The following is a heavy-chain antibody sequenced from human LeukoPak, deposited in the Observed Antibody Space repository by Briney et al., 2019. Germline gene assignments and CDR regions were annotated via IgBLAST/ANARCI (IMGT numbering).Heavy chain of an antibody. V-gene: IGHV1-46*01. CDR2: INPSGGST. D-gene: IGHD4-17*01. Sequence: ASVKVSCKASGYTFTSYYMHWVRQAPGQGLEWMGIINPSGGSTSYAQKFQGRVTMTRDTSTSTVYMELSSLRSEDTAVYYCARFYGAYRRAEYFQHWGQGTLVTVSS. J-gene: IGHJ1*01. CDR3: ARFYGAYRRAEYFQH. CDR1: GYTFTSYY.